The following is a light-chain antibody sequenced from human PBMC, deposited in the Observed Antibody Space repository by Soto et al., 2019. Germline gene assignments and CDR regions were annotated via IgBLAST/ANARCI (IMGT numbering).Light chain of an antibody. CDR1: HSVGNSH. CDR3: QQYGNSPPGT. J-gene: IGKJ5*01. Sequence: ETVLTQSPGTLYFSPGERATLSCRASHSVGNSHVAWYQQRRGLPPRLLIYGASNRATGIPDRFSGSGSGADFTLTISRLEPEDFAVYFCQQYGNSPPGTFGQGTRLEI. V-gene: IGKV3-20*01. CDR2: GAS.